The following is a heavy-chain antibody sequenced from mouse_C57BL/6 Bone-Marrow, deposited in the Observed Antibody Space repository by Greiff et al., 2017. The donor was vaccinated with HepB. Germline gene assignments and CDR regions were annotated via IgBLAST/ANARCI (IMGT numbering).Heavy chain of an antibody. V-gene: IGHV8-12*01. CDR2: IYWDDDK. J-gene: IGHJ3*01. CDR3: AGGSTMVTTEAWFAY. D-gene: IGHD2-2*01. Sequence: QVTLKESGPGILQSSQTLSLTCSFSGFSLSTSGMGVSWIRQPSGKGLEWLAHIYWDDDKRYNPSLKSRLTISKDTSRNQVFLKITSVDTADTATYYCAGGSTMVTTEAWFAYWGQGTLVTVSA. CDR1: GFSLSTSGMG.